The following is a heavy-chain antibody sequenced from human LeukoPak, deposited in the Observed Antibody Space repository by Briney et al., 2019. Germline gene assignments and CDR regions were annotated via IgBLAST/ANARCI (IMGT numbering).Heavy chain of an antibody. CDR2: ISWNSGSI. V-gene: IGHV3-9*01. CDR1: GFTFDDYA. CDR3: VKDDGGNGWGELDY. Sequence: PGRSLRLSCAASGFTFDDYAMHWVRQAPGKGLEWVSGISWNSGSIGYADSVKGRFTISRDNAKNSLYLQMNSLRAEDTAIYYCVKDDGGNGWGELDYWSQGTLVTVSS. D-gene: IGHD4-23*01. J-gene: IGHJ4*02.